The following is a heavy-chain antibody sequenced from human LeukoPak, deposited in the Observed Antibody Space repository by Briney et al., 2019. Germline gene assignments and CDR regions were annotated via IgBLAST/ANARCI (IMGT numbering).Heavy chain of an antibody. D-gene: IGHD6-6*01. CDR1: GYTFTGYY. CDR2: ISAYNGNT. CDR3: ARAREGGRYSSSSRVFDY. J-gene: IGHJ4*02. V-gene: IGHV1-18*04. Sequence: ASVKVSCKASGYTFTGYYMHWVRQAPGQGLEWMGWISAYNGNTNYAQKLQGRVTMTTDTSTSTAYMELRSLRSDDTAVYYCARAREGGRYSSSSRVFDYWGQGTLVTVSS.